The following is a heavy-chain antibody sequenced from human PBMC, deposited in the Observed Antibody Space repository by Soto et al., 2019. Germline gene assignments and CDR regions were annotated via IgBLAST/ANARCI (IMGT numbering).Heavy chain of an antibody. CDR3: ARENSGDAFDF. Sequence: GGSLRLSCAASGFTISNYEMNWVRQAPGKGLEWVSYINSGGTSIKYADSVEGRFTISRDTALNSLYLQMNSLRDEDTAIYYCARENSGDAFDFWGQGTLVTVSS. D-gene: IGHD4-17*01. J-gene: IGHJ4*02. CDR2: INSGGTSI. CDR1: GFTISNYE. V-gene: IGHV3-48*03.